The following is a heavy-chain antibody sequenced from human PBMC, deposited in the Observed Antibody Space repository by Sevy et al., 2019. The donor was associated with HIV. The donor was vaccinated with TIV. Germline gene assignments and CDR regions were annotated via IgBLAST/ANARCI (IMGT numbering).Heavy chain of an antibody. Sequence: GRSLRLSCAASGFTFNTYPMHWVRQAPGKGLEWVAVISYDRSSKHDAESVRGRFTISREDSENTLYLQMNSMRPDDTAIYYCARDSADSYYFVVGAYWGQGTQVTVSS. CDR2: ISYDRSSK. J-gene: IGHJ4*02. CDR3: ARDSADSYYFVVGAY. D-gene: IGHD2-21*01. CDR1: GFTFNTYP. V-gene: IGHV3-30-3*01.